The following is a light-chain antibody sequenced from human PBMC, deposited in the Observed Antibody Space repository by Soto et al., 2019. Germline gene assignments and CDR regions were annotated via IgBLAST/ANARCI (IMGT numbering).Light chain of an antibody. J-gene: IGLJ1*01. Sequence: QSVLTQPAPVSGSPGQSITISCSGTTSDVGGYNLVSWYQQHTAEAPNLLIYEGTQRPSGVSSRFSGSKSGNTASLTISGLQAEDEADYYCCSYASSSSYVFGTGTKVTVL. CDR3: CSYASSSSYV. CDR2: EGT. CDR1: TSDVGGYNL. V-gene: IGLV2-23*01.